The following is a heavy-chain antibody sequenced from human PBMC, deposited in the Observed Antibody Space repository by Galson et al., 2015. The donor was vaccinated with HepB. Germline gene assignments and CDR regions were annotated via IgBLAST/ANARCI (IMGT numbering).Heavy chain of an antibody. D-gene: IGHD4-17*01. J-gene: IGHJ4*02. CDR1: GSTFSTYW. CDR2: IYPGDSDT. V-gene: IGHV5-51*01. Sequence: QSGAEVKKPGESLKISCKGSGSTFSTYWSGWVRQMPGKGLEWMGIIYPGDSDTRYSPSFQGQVTISADKSISTAYLQWSSLKASDTAMYYCATYGDVSNAFDQWGKGTLVTVSS. CDR3: ATYGDVSNAFDQ.